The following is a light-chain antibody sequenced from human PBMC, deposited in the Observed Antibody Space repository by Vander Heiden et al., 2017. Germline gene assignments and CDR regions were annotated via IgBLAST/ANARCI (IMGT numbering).Light chain of an antibody. J-gene: IGLJ2*01. CDR1: NIGSKS. Sequence: SYVLTQPPSVSVAPGQTARITCGGNNIGSKSVHWYQQKPGQAPVLVVYDESDRPSGIPERFSGSNSGNTATLTISRVEAGDEADYYCQVWDSSSDPVVFGGGTKLTVL. CDR2: DES. V-gene: IGLV3-21*02. CDR3: QVWDSSSDPVV.